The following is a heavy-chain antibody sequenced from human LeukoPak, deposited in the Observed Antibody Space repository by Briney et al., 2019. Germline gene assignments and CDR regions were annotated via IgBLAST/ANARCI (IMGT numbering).Heavy chain of an antibody. D-gene: IGHD3-10*02. J-gene: IGHJ4*02. CDR3: ARDTITMSQY. Sequence: GGSLRLSCAASGFTSSSYWMSWVRQAPGKGLEWVANIKQDGSEKYYVDSVKGRFTISRDNAKNSLYLQMNSLRAEDTAVYYCARDTITMSQYWGQGTLVTVSS. V-gene: IGHV3-7*01. CDR1: GFTSSSYW. CDR2: IKQDGSEK.